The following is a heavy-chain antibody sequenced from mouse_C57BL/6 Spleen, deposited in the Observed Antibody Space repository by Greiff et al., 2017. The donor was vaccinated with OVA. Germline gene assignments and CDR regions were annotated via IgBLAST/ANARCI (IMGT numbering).Heavy chain of an antibody. J-gene: IGHJ3*01. CDR2: IDPNSGGT. CDR1: GYTFTSYW. CDR3: ARVYGNLDWFAY. V-gene: IGHV1-72*01. D-gene: IGHD2-1*01. Sequence: QVQLQQPGAELVKPGASVKLSCKASGYTFTSYWMHWVKQRPGRGLEWIGRIDPNSGGTKYNEKFKSKATLTVDKPASTAYMQLSILTSEDSAVYYCARVYGNLDWFAYWGQGTLVTVSA.